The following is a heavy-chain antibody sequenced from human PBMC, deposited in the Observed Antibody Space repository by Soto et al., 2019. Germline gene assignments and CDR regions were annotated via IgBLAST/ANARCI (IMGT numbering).Heavy chain of an antibody. CDR3: TTDDPINKN. J-gene: IGHJ4*02. CDR2: IKSKTDGGTR. CDR1: GFTFSSYS. V-gene: IGHV3-15*01. Sequence: GGSLRLSCAASGFTFSSYSMNWVRQAPGKGLEWVGRIKSKTDGGTRDYAAPVKCRFTMSRDDSNNMLYLQMSSLKTEDTAVYYCTTDDPINKNWGQGTLVTVSS.